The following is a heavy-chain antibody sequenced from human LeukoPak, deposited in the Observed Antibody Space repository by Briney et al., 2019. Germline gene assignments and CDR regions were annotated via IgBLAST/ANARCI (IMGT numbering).Heavy chain of an antibody. V-gene: IGHV4-34*01. CDR3: ASGDLTGRVDY. CDR2: INHSGST. Sequence: SETLSLTCAVYGGSFSGYYWSWIRQPPGKGLEWVGEINHSGSTNYNPSLKSRVTISVDTSKNQFSLKLSSVTAADTAVYYCASGDLTGRVDYWGQGTLVTVSS. D-gene: IGHD1-20*01. J-gene: IGHJ4*02. CDR1: GGSFSGYY.